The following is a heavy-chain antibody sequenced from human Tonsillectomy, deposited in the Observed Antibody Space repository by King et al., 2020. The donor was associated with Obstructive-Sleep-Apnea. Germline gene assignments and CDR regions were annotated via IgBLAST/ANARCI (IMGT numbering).Heavy chain of an antibody. V-gene: IGHV4-39*07. CDR3: ASESLYYYDSSGYYYRTPDY. Sequence: QLQESGPGLVKPSETLSLTCTVSGGSIGSNSYYWGWIRQPPGKGLEWIGNTYYTVTTYYNPSLKCRVTISVDTSKNQFSLILTSLTAADTAVYYCASESLYYYDSSGYYYRTPDYWGQGTLVTVSS. CDR1: GGSIGSNSYY. J-gene: IGHJ4*02. D-gene: IGHD3-22*01. CDR2: TYYTVTT.